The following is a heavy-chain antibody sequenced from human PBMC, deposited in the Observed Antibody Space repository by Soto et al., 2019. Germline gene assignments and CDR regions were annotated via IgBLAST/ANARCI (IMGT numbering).Heavy chain of an antibody. J-gene: IGHJ4*02. CDR1: GGSFKSGSYS. Sequence: QVQLQESGPGLVKPSETLSLTCTVSGGSFKSGSYSWSWIRQPPGKGLEWIGYVYHTGRTSYNPSRKSRVSISMDTSKNQFSLNLDSVTAADTAGYFCARDFAYFDSWGQGTLVTVSS. CDR2: VYHTGRT. CDR3: ARDFAYFDS. V-gene: IGHV4-61*01. D-gene: IGHD3-3*01.